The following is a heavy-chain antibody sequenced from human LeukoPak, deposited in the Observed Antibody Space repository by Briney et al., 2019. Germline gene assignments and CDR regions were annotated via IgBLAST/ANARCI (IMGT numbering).Heavy chain of an antibody. J-gene: IGHJ4*02. V-gene: IGHV1-2*02. CDR2: INPNSGGT. Sequence: GASVKVSCKASGYTFTGYYMHWVRQAPGQGLEWMGWINPNSGGTNYAQKFQGRVTMTRDTSISTAYMELSRLGSDDTAVYYCARALNYYDSSGFGYWGQGTLVTVSS. CDR3: ARALNYYDSSGFGY. CDR1: GYTFTGYY. D-gene: IGHD3-22*01.